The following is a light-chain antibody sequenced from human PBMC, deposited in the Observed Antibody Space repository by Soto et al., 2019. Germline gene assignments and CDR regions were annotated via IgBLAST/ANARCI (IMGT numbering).Light chain of an antibody. CDR2: DAS. J-gene: IGKJ4*01. CDR1: QSVSSC. V-gene: IGKV3-11*01. CDR3: QQYGSPLT. Sequence: EIVLTQSPATLSLSPGERATLSCRASQSVSSCLAWYQQKPGQAPRLLIYDASNRATGIPARFSGSGSGTDFTLTVSNLESEDFAVYYCQQYGSPLTFGGGTKVEIK.